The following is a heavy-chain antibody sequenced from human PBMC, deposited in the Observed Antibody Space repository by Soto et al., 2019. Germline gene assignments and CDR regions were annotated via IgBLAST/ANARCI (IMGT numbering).Heavy chain of an antibody. CDR2: ISGSGGST. J-gene: IGHJ4*02. Sequence: GGSMSLSCTASGVPFSGYAMSWVRQAPGKGLEWVSAISGSGGSTYYADSVKGRFTISRDNSKNTLYLQMNSLRAEDTAVYYCAKSNGDYLDDWGQGTLVTFSS. V-gene: IGHV3-23*01. D-gene: IGHD4-17*01. CDR1: GVPFSGYA. CDR3: AKSNGDYLDD.